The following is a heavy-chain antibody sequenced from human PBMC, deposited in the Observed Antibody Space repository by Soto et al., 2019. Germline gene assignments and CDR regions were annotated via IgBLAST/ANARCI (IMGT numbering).Heavy chain of an antibody. CDR1: GLTVSRTQ. D-gene: IGHD3-16*01. CDR3: AKGDLFVGGTIYGMDV. CDR2: IYSAGST. J-gene: IGHJ6*02. Sequence: GGSLRLSCAVSGLTVSRTQMSWVRQAPGKGLQWVSVIYSAGSTYYANAVKGRFTISRDISENTVYLQMNSLRAEDTAVYYCAKGDLFVGGTIYGMDVWGQGTTVTVSS. V-gene: IGHV3-53*01.